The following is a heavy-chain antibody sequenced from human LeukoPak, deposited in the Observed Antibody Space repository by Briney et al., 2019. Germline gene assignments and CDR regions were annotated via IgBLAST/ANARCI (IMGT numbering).Heavy chain of an antibody. V-gene: IGHV4-61*08. D-gene: IGHD4-23*01. CDR1: GASVGSAGYY. Sequence: PSETLSLTCTVSGASVGSAGYYWSWIRQPPGGGLEWIGYIYYISNTNYNPSLKSRVTMSVDPSKNQFSLKLNPVTAADTAVYYCATPGPPTVVTLGNDAFDIWGQGTMVTVSS. CDR3: ATPGPPTVVTLGNDAFDI. J-gene: IGHJ3*02. CDR2: IYYISNT.